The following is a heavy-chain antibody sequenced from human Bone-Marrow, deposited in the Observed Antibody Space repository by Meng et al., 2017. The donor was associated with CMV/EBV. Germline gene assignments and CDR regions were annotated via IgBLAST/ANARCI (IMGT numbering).Heavy chain of an antibody. CDR3: ARDHSRSSPYFDYATDV. CDR2: ISSSGYTI. D-gene: IGHD6-6*01. V-gene: IGHV3-11*01. Sequence: GESLKISCAASGFTFSDYYMNWIRQAPGKGLEWVSYISSSGYTIRYADSVKGRFTISRDNTNNSLYLQMNSLSAEDTAVYYCARDHSRSSPYFDYATDVWGQGTTVTVSS. CDR1: GFTFSDYY. J-gene: IGHJ6*02.